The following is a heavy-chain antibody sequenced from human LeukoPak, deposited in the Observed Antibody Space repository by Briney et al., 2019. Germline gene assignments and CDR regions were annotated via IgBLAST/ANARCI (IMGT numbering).Heavy chain of an antibody. J-gene: IGHJ2*01. D-gene: IGHD3/OR15-3a*01. CDR1: GGSISSSSYY. CDR2: IYYSGST. V-gene: IGHV4-39*07. CDR3: ARDGRDSASYWYFDL. Sequence: TPSETLSLTCTVSGGSISSSSYYWGWIRQPPGKGLEWIGSIYYSGSTNYNPSLKSRVTISVDTSKNQFSLKLSSVTAADTAVYYCARDGRDSASYWYFDLWGRGTLVTVSS.